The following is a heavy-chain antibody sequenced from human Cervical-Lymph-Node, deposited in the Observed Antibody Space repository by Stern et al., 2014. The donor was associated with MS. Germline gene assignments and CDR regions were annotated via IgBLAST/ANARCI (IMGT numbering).Heavy chain of an antibody. CDR3: ARRSSSSRNFDY. CDR2: LNPSDGST. Sequence: QVQLVQSGAEVKKPGASVKVSCKASGYTFTSYYMHWVRQAPGQGLEWIGVLNPSDGSTSYKQKCQGRITMTRDTSTSTVYMELSSLRSDDTAVYYCARRSSSSRNFDYWGQGTLVTVSS. CDR1: GYTFTSYY. V-gene: IGHV1-46*01. J-gene: IGHJ4*02. D-gene: IGHD6-6*01.